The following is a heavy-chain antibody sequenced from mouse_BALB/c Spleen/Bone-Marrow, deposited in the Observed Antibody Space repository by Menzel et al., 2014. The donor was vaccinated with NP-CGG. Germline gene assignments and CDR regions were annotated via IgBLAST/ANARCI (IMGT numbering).Heavy chain of an antibody. V-gene: IGHV14-3*02. CDR1: GFNIKDTY. CDR3: ARDSPYAMDY. CDR2: IDPANGNT. Sequence: EVQLQESGAELVKPGASVKLSCTASGFNIKDTYMHWVKQRPEQGLEWIGRIDPANGNTKYDPKFQGKATITADTSSNTACLQLSSLTSEGTAVYYCARDSPYAMDYWGQGTSVTVSS. J-gene: IGHJ4*01.